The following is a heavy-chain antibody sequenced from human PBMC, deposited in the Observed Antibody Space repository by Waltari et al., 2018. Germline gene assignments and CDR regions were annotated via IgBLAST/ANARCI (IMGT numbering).Heavy chain of an antibody. CDR3: ARVRTYYYDSSGYSSGGNWFDP. CDR1: GGSISSGGYY. D-gene: IGHD3-22*01. J-gene: IGHJ5*02. CDR2: IYYSGGT. V-gene: IGHV4-31*03. Sequence: QVQLQESGPGLVKPSQTLSLTCTVSGGSISSGGYYWSWIRQHPGKGLEWIGYIYYSGGTYYNPSLKSRVTISVDTSKNQFSLKLSSVTAADTAVYYCARVRTYYYDSSGYSSGGNWFDPWGQGTLVTVSS.